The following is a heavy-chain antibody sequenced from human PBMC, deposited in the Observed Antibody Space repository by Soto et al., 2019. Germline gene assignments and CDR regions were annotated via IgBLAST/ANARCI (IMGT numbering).Heavy chain of an antibody. CDR3: ARGYGMDG. J-gene: IGHJ6*02. V-gene: IGHV5-51*01. Sequence: PGESLKISCQGSGYTFSNYWIGWVRQMPGKGLEWMGFIYPGDSETRYSPTLQGQVTMSVDKSISTAYLQWSSLKASDTAMYYCARGYGMDGWGQGSAVTVSS. CDR2: IYPGDSET. CDR1: GYTFSNYW.